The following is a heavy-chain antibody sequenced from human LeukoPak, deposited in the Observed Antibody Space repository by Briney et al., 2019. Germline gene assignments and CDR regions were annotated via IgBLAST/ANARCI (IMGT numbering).Heavy chain of an antibody. D-gene: IGHD3-9*01. V-gene: IGHV4-39*01. CDR1: AGSISSSSYY. J-gene: IGHJ6*02. CDR3: ARGRRYYDILTGYYSYYYYGMDV. Sequence: PSETLSLTCSVSAGSISSSSYYWGWIRQAPGKGLEWIGSIYYSGSTYYNPSLKSRVTLSVDTSKNQFSLKLSSVTAADTAVYYCARGRRYYDILTGYYSYYYYGMDVWGQGTTVTVSS. CDR2: IYYSGST.